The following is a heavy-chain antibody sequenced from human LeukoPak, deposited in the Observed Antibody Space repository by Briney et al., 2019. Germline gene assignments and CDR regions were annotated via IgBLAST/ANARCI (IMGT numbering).Heavy chain of an antibody. J-gene: IGHJ4*02. D-gene: IGHD3-3*01. CDR2: IYYSGST. Sequence: SETLSLTCTVSGGSISSYYWSWLRQPPGKGLEWIGYIYYSGSTNYNPSLKSRVTISVDTSKNQFSLKLSSVTAADTAVYYCARHSSDYDFWSGYSDYWGQGTLVTVSS. CDR3: ARHSSDYDFWSGYSDY. V-gene: IGHV4-59*08. CDR1: GGSISSYY.